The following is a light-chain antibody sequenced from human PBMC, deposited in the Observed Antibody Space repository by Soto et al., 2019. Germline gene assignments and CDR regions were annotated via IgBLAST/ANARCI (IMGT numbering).Light chain of an antibody. V-gene: IGKV1-39*01. CDR3: QQTYTTPEIT. Sequence: DIQMTQTPSSLSASVGDRFTITCLASQSITSYLNWYQQKLGKAPKLLIYGASSLQSGVPSRFSGSGSGTDFTLTISSLQPEDFATYYCQQTYTTPEITFGQGTRLEIK. CDR1: QSITSY. CDR2: GAS. J-gene: IGKJ5*01.